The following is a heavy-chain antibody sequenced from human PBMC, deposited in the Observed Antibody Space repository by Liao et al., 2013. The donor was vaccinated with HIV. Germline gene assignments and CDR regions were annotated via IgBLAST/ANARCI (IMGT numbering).Heavy chain of an antibody. CDR3: ARGLANWGVVPTINAFDI. J-gene: IGHJ3*02. D-gene: IGHD7-27*01. CDR2: ISYRGYS. Sequence: QVQLQESGPGLVKPSETLSLTCTVSDGSISTFYWNWIRQPPGKGLEWIGYISYRGYSNYTPSLKSRVTMSVDKSKNQFSLHLSSVTAADTAMYYCARGLANWGVVPTINAFDIWGQGTLVTVSS. CDR1: DGSISTFY. V-gene: IGHV4-59*13.